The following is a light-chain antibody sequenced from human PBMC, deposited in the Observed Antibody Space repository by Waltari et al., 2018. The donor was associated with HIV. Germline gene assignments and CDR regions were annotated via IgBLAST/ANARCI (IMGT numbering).Light chain of an antibody. CDR3: QQYVSTLYS. CDR2: DAS. V-gene: IGKV3-20*01. CDR1: QSVTNNY. Sequence: EIVMTQSPGIQSLSPGERATISCRASQSVTNNYLAWYQQRPRQAPRLLIYDASTRATGIPSRFSGTGSGTDFTLTISSLQPEDFAVYYCQQYVSTLYSFGQGTKLEIK. J-gene: IGKJ2*03.